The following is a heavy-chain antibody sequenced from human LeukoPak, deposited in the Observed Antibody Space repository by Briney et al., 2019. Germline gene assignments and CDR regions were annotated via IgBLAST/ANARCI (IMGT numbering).Heavy chain of an antibody. CDR3: ARSPYSSGWYQYFDY. Sequence: GGSLRLSCAVSEFTFSNYWMNWVRQAPGKGLEWVSYISSSGSTIYYADSVKGRFTISRDNAKNSLYLQMNSLGAEDTAVYYCARSPYSSGWYQYFDYWGQGTLVTVSS. CDR1: EFTFSNYW. CDR2: ISSSGSTI. D-gene: IGHD6-19*01. J-gene: IGHJ4*02. V-gene: IGHV3-48*04.